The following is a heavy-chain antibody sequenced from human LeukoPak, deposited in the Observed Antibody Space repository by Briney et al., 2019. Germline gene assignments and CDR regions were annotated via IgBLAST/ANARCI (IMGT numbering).Heavy chain of an antibody. CDR1: GGSISSSSYY. D-gene: IGHD2-15*01. V-gene: IGHV4-39*01. J-gene: IGHJ4*02. Sequence: SETLSLTCTVSGGSISSSSYYWGWIRQPPGKGLEWIGSIYYSGSTYYNPSLKSRVTISVDTSKNQFSLKLSSVTAADTAVYYCARSGRERYCSGGSCYRLDYWGQGTLVTVSS. CDR3: ARSGRERYCSGGSCYRLDY. CDR2: IYYSGST.